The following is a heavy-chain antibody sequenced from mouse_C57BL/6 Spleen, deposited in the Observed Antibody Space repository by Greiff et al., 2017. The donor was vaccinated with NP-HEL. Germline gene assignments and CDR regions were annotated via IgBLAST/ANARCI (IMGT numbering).Heavy chain of an antibody. CDR2: INPNYGTT. CDR3: ANNYYGSSYPFAY. Sequence: EVQLQQSGPELVKPGASVKISCKASGYSFTDYNMNWVKQSNGESLEWIGVINPNYGTTSYNQKFKGKATLTVDQSSSTAYMQLNSLTSEDSAVYYCANNYYGSSYPFAYWGQGTLVTVSA. D-gene: IGHD1-1*01. J-gene: IGHJ3*01. CDR1: GYSFTDYN. V-gene: IGHV1-39*01.